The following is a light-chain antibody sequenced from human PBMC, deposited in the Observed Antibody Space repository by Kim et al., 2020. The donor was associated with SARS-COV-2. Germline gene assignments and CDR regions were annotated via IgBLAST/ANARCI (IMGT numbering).Light chain of an antibody. CDR1: QGISSS. V-gene: IGKV1-9*01. Sequence: DIQLTQAPSFLSASVGDRVTITCRASQGISSSLAWYQQTPGKAPNLLIYAASTLQRGVPSRFSGSGSGTEFTLTVSSLQPEDFATYYCQQLNSFPLTFGGGTKVDIK. CDR3: QQLNSFPLT. J-gene: IGKJ4*01. CDR2: AAS.